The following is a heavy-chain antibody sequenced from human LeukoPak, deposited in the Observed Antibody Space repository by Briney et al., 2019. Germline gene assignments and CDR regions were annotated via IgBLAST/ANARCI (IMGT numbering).Heavy chain of an antibody. V-gene: IGHV4-59*01. Sequence: SETLSLTCTVSGGSISSYYWSWIRQPPGKGLEWIGYIYYSGSTNYNPSLKSRVTISVDTSKNQFSLKLSSVTAADTAVYYCARVGGDHYYYYYMDVWGKGTTVTVSS. D-gene: IGHD4-17*01. CDR2: IYYSGST. CDR3: ARVGGDHYYYYYMDV. J-gene: IGHJ6*03. CDR1: GGSISSYY.